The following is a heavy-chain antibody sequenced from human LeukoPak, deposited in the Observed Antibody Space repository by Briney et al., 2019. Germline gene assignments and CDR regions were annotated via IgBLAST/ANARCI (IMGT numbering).Heavy chain of an antibody. CDR1: GYTFTSYG. Sequence: ASVKVSCEASGYTFTSYGTSCGRQAPGEGLGWVGWISVYNGNTNYAQKLRGRVTMTTDTSTSTAYMELRSLRSDDTAVYYCARDYRITMVRGVPPGYWGQGTLVTVSS. V-gene: IGHV1-18*01. CDR2: ISVYNGNT. J-gene: IGHJ4*02. D-gene: IGHD3-10*01. CDR3: ARDYRITMVRGVPPGY.